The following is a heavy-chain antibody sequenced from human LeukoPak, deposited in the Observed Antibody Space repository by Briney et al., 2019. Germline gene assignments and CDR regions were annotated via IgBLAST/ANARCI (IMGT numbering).Heavy chain of an antibody. CDR3: ASEAYDILSGTWFYYGMDV. D-gene: IGHD3-9*01. J-gene: IGHJ6*02. V-gene: IGHV1-46*04. CDR1: GYSFTSFY. Sequence: PEASVKVSCKASGYSFTSFYIHWARQAPGQGLEWMGVINPSGGTTSYAQKLQGKLTMTRDTSTSTVYMELISLRSEDTAVYYCASEAYDILSGTWFYYGMDVWGQGTTVTVSS. CDR2: INPSGGTT.